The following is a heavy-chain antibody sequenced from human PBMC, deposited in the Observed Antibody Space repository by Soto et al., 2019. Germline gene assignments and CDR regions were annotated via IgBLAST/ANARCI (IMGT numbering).Heavy chain of an antibody. CDR1: GGSISSSSYY. J-gene: IGHJ6*02. D-gene: IGHD3-22*01. V-gene: IGHV4-39*01. CDR3: ARLRYYYDSSGYPDYYYGMDV. CDR2: IYYSGST. Sequence: KPSETLSLTCTVSGGSISSSSYYWGWIRQPPGKGLEWIGSIYYSGSTYYNPSLKSRVTISVDTSKNQFSLKLSSVTAADTAVYYCARLRYYYDSSGYPDYYYGMDVWGQGTTVTV.